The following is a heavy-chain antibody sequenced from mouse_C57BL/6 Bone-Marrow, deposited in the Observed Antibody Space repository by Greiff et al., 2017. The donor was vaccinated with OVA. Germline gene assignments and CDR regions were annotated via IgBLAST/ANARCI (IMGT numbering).Heavy chain of an antibody. V-gene: IGHV1-12*01. Sequence: QVQLQQSGAELVRPGASVKMSCKASGYTFTSYNMHWVKQTPRQGLEWIGAIYPGNGDTSYNQKFKGKATLTVDKSSSTAYMQLSSLTSEDSAVYFCARPSITTVVATGSYWYFDVWGTGTTVTVSS. CDR1: GYTFTSYN. D-gene: IGHD1-1*01. CDR2: IYPGNGDT. CDR3: ARPSITTVVATGSYWYFDV. J-gene: IGHJ1*03.